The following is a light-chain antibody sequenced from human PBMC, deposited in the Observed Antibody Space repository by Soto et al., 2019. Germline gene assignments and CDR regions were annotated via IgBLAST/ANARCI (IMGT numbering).Light chain of an antibody. CDR3: CSYAGSSTMT. V-gene: IGLV2-23*01. Sequence: QSALSQPASVSGSRGQSITISCTGTSSDVGNYNLVSWYQQYPGKAPKLMIFEDTKRPSGVSHRFSGSKSGNTASLTIAGLQPEDAAYYYCCSYAGSSTMTFGGGTQLTVL. J-gene: IGLJ7*01. CDR2: EDT. CDR1: SSDVGNYNL.